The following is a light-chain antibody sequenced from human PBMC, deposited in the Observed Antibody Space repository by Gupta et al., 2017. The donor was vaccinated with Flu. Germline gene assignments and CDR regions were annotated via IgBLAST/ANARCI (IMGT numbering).Light chain of an antibody. V-gene: IGLV1-44*01. Sequence: TVTITCSGGSSNVGGNNVDWYQKLPGTAPKLLIYDNNNRPSGVPDRFSGAKSGTSAALAISGLRAEDEAAYYCATGDDRLKSVLFGGGTKLTVL. CDR1: SSNVGGNN. J-gene: IGLJ2*01. CDR3: ATGDDRLKSVL. CDR2: DNN.